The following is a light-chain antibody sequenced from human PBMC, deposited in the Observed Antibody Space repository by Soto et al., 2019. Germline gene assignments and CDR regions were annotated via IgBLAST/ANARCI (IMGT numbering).Light chain of an antibody. CDR2: GAS. J-gene: IGKJ1*01. V-gene: IGKV3-20*01. Sequence: EIGLTQSPGTLSLSPGERATLSCRARQSLSSSYLAWYQQKPGQAPRLLIYGASSRATGIPDRFSGSGSGTDFTLTISRLEPEDFAVYYCQQYGSSRTFGQGTKVEIK. CDR1: QSLSSSY. CDR3: QQYGSSRT.